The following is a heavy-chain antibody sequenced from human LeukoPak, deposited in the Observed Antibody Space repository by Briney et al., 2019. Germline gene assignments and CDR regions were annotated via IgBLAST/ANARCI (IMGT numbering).Heavy chain of an antibody. V-gene: IGHV3-21*01. J-gene: IGHJ3*02. CDR2: ISSSSSYI. Sequence: ETLSLTCAVYGGSLSGYFWSWIRQPPGKGLEWVSSISSSSSYIYYADSVKGRFTISRDNAKNSLYLQMNSLRAEDTAVYYCARDRVEADYGDYGAFDIWGQGTMVTVSS. D-gene: IGHD4-17*01. CDR3: ARDRVEADYGDYGAFDI. CDR1: GGSLSGYF.